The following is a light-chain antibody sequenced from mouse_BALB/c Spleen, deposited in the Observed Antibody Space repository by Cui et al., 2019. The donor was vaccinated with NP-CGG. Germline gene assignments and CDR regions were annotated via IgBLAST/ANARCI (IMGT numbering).Light chain of an antibody. J-gene: IGLJ1*01. Sequence: VLTRESALTTSPGETVTLTCRSSTGAVTTSNYANWVQEKPDHLFTGLIGGTNNRAPGVPARFSGSLIRDKAALTITGAQTEDEAIYFCALWYSNHWVFGGGTKLTVL. V-gene: IGLV1*01. CDR3: ALWYSNHWV. CDR2: GTN. CDR1: TGAVTTSNY.